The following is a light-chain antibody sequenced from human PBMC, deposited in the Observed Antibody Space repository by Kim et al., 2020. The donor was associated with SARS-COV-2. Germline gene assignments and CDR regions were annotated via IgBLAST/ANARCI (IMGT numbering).Light chain of an antibody. V-gene: IGLV3-19*01. CDR3: NSRGSNDNVL. CDR2: GKN. Sequence: SSELTQDPAVSVALGQTVRITCQGDSLRSYYVTWYQQKPGQAPIVVIYGKNNRPSGIPDRFSGSSSGDTASLTITGTPAGDEADYYCNSRGSNDNVLFGG. J-gene: IGLJ2*01. CDR1: SLRSYY.